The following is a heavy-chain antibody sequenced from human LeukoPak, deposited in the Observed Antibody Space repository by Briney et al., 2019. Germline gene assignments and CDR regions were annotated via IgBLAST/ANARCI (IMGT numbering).Heavy chain of an antibody. Sequence: GGSLRLSCAASGFTFSSSWMHWVCQAPEKGLEWVADIKCDGSEKYYVDSVKGRFTISRDNAKNSLYLQMNSLRAEDTAVYYCAGQWRELQLGYWGQGTLVTVSS. CDR1: GFTFSSSW. D-gene: IGHD1-26*01. CDR2: IKCDGSEK. V-gene: IGHV3-52*01. CDR3: AGQWRELQLGY. J-gene: IGHJ4*02.